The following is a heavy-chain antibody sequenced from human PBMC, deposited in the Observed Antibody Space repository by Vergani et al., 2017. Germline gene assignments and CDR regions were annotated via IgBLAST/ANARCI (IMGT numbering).Heavy chain of an antibody. D-gene: IGHD3-10*01. J-gene: IGHJ5*02. Sequence: QLQLQESGPGLVKPSETLSLTCTVSGGSISSSSYYWGWIRQPPGKGLEWIGSIYYSGSTYYNPSLKSRVTISVDTSKNQFSLKLSSVTAADTAVYYCYRGHYYGSGSYYASWFDPWGQGTLVTVSS. V-gene: IGHV4-39*01. CDR3: YRGHYYGSGSYYASWFDP. CDR2: IYYSGST. CDR1: GGSISSSSYY.